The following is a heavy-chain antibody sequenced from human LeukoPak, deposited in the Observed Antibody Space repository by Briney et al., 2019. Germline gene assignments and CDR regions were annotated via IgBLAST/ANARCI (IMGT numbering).Heavy chain of an antibody. D-gene: IGHD6-13*01. CDR2: ISSSSSTI. V-gene: IGHV3-48*01. CDR1: GFTFSSCS. CDR3: ARGGTAAGHRDYFDY. J-gene: IGHJ4*02. Sequence: GGSLRLSCAASGFTFSSCSMNWVRQAPGKGLEWVSYISSSSSTIYYADSVKGRFTISRDNAKNSLYLQMNSLRAEDTAVYYCARGGTAAGHRDYFDYWGQGTLVTVSS.